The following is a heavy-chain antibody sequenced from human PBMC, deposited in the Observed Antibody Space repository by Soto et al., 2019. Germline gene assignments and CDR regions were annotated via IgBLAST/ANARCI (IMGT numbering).Heavy chain of an antibody. D-gene: IGHD3-22*01. CDR2: IYYTGTT. V-gene: IGHV4-39*01. Sequence: SETLSLTCSVSGGSVTNINYFWAWIRQSPGKGLEWIANIYYTGTTFYNPSLRSRVSMTIDASKNRFSLNLSSVTASDTALYFCARHEYVSSSYDLLDVWGRGTMVTVS. CDR3: ARHEYVSSSYDLLDV. CDR1: GGSVTNINYF. J-gene: IGHJ3*01.